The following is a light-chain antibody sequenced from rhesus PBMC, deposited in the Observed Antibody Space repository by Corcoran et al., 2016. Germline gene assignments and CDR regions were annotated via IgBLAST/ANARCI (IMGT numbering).Light chain of an antibody. CDR2: KAS. CDR1: QSISTW. J-gene: IGKJ3*01. V-gene: IGKV1-22*01. Sequence: DIQMTQSPSSLSASVGDTVTITCRASQSISTWLAWYQQKPGKAPNLLNYKASTLQSGVPSRFSGSGSGTDFTFTITSLQSEDFATYYCQQYSSGLTFGPGTKLDFK. CDR3: QQYSSGLT.